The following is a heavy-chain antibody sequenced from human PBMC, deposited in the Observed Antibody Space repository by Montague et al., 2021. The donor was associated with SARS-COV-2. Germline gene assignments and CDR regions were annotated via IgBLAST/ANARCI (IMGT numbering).Heavy chain of an antibody. Sequence: SLRLSCAASGFTFSSYEMNWVRQAPGKGLEWVSYTSSSGISIHYADSVKGRFTISRDNAKNSLYLQMNSLRVEDTAVYYCARDFFIKGYCTSSSCYSEFFQHWGQGTRVTVSS. D-gene: IGHD2-2*01. CDR2: TSSSGISI. CDR3: ARDFFIKGYCTSSSCYSEFFQH. J-gene: IGHJ1*01. CDR1: GFTFSSYE. V-gene: IGHV3-48*03.